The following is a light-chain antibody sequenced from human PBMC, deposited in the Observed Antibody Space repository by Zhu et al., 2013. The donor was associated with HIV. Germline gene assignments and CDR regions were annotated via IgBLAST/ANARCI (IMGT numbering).Light chain of an antibody. CDR3: CSYVGSSTLV. CDR2: EVS. V-gene: IGLV2-14*01. Sequence: QSALTQPASVSGSPGQSITISCTGTTSDIGGYNYVSWFQQHPGKAPKLVIYEVSRRPSGVSNRFSGSKSGNTASLTISGLQAEDEADYYCCSYVGSSTLVFGGGTKLTVL. CDR1: TSDIGGYNY. J-gene: IGLJ3*02.